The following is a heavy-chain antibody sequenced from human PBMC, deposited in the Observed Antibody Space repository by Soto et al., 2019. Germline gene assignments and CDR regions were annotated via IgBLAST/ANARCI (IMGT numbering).Heavy chain of an antibody. CDR2: IYYSGST. D-gene: IGHD1-26*01. Sequence: PSETLSLTCTVSGGSISSYYWIWIRQPPGKGLEWIGYIYYSGSTNYNPSLKSRVTISVDTSKNQFSLKLSSVTAADTAVYYCALSSGYYYYGMDLWGQGTTVTAS. CDR3: ALSSGYYYYGMDL. J-gene: IGHJ6*02. V-gene: IGHV4-59*01. CDR1: GGSISSYY.